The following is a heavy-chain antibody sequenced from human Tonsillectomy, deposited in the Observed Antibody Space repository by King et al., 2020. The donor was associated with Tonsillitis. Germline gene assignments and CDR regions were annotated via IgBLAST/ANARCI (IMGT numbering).Heavy chain of an antibody. CDR1: GFTFSNAW. J-gene: IGHJ3*02. D-gene: IGHD3-10*01. CDR2: IKSKTDGGTT. Sequence: VQLVESGGGLVKPGGSLRLSCAASGFTFSNAWMSWVRQAPGKGLEWVGRIKSKTDGGTTDYAAPLKGRFTISRDDSKNTLYLQMNSLKTEDTAVYYCTTVSELHYYGSGTPFAFVIWGQGTMVTVSS. CDR3: TTVSELHYYGSGTPFAFVI. V-gene: IGHV3-15*01.